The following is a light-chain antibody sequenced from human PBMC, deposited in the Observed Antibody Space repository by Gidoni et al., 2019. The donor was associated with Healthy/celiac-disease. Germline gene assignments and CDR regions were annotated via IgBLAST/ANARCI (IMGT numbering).Light chain of an antibody. V-gene: IGKV3-15*01. CDR1: QSVSSN. Sequence: TLSVSPGERATLSCRASQSVSSNLAWYQQKPGQAPRLLIYGASTRATGIPARFSGSGSGTEFTLTISSLQSEDFAVYYCQQYNNWPPLTFGGGTKVEIK. CDR2: GAS. CDR3: QQYNNWPPLT. J-gene: IGKJ4*01.